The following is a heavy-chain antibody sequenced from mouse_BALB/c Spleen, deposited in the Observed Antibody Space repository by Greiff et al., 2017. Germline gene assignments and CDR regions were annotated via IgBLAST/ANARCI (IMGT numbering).Heavy chain of an antibody. Sequence: VQLQQSGAELVRSGASVKLSCTASGFTIKDYYMHWVTQRPEQGLEWIGWIDPENGDTEYAPRFQGKAPMTADTSSNTAYLQLSSLTSEDTAVYYCNACSSGNMFAYWGQGTLGTVSA. D-gene: IGHD3-1*01. CDR1: GFTIKDYY. V-gene: IGHV14-4*02. J-gene: IGHJ3*01. CDR2: IDPENGDT. CDR3: NACSSGNMFAY.